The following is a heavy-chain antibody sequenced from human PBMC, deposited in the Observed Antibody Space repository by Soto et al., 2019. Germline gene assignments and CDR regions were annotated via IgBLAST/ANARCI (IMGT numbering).Heavy chain of an antibody. J-gene: IGHJ3*02. CDR1: GFTFSSYA. CDR2: ISGSGGST. Sequence: GGSLRLSCAASGFTFSSYAMSWVRQAPGKGLEWVSAISGSGGSTYYADSVKGRFTISRDNSKNTLYLQMNSLRAEDTAVYYCAKEPRCPGYCSGSGAFDIWGQGTMVTVSS. D-gene: IGHD2-15*01. CDR3: AKEPRCPGYCSGSGAFDI. V-gene: IGHV3-23*01.